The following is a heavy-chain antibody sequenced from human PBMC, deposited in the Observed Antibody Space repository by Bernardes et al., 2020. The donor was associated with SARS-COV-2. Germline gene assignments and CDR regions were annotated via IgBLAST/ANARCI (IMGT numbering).Heavy chain of an antibody. D-gene: IGHD3-9*01. CDR2: ISGSGSTI. Sequence: GGSLRLSCAGSGFTFSTSEMNWVRQAPGKGLALVSYISGSGSTIYYADSVKGRFTISRDNAKNSLYLQMNSLRAEDTAIYYCAMRDWLHSYYYYGLDVWGQGTTVTVSS. CDR3: AMRDWLHSYYYYGLDV. V-gene: IGHV3-48*03. J-gene: IGHJ6*02. CDR1: GFTFSTSE.